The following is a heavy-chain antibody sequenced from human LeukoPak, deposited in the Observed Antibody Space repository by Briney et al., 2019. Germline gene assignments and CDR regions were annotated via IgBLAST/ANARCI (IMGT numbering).Heavy chain of an antibody. Sequence: SETLSLTCIVSGGSINRYYWSWIRQPPGKGLEWIGYIYYSGSTNYNPSLKSRVIISVDTSKNQFSLKLSSVTAADTAVYYCARRVDYYGSSGYYYDYWGQGTLVTVSS. CDR2: IYYSGST. CDR1: GGSINRYY. J-gene: IGHJ4*02. V-gene: IGHV4-59*08. D-gene: IGHD3-22*01. CDR3: ARRVDYYGSSGYYYDY.